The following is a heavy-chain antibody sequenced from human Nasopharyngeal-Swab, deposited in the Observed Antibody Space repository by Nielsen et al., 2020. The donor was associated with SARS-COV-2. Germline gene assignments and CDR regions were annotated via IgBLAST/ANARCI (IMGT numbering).Heavy chain of an antibody. D-gene: IGHD6-13*01. CDR3: ARAEQLSLV. V-gene: IGHV1-8*01. Sequence: WVRQAPGQGLEWMGWMNPNSGNTGYAQKFQGRVTMTRNTSISTAYMGLSSLRSEDTAVYYCARAEQLSLVWGQGTLVPSPQ. J-gene: IGHJ4*02. CDR2: MNPNSGNT.